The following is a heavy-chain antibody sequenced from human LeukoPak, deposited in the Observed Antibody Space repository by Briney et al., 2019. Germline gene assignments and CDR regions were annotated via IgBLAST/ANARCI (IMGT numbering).Heavy chain of an antibody. V-gene: IGHV3-23*01. CDR1: GFTVSSNY. CDR2: ISGSGGST. J-gene: IGHJ3*02. Sequence: GGSLRLSCAASGFTVSSNYMSWVRQAPGKGLEWVSVISGSGGSTYYADSVKGRFTISRDNSKNTLYLQMNSLRAEDTAVYYCAKDSSEVENDAFDIWGQGTMVTVSS. CDR3: AKDSSEVENDAFDI. D-gene: IGHD1-26*01.